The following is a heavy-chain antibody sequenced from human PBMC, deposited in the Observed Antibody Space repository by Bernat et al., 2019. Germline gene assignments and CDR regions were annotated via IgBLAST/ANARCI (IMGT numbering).Heavy chain of an antibody. CDR2: ISSRGTNT. D-gene: IGHD1-26*01. J-gene: IGHJ4*02. Sequence: VQLLDSGGGLVQPGGSLRLSCAASGFTFSTYAMSWVRQAPGKGLEWVSAISSRGTNTYYADSVKGRFTISRDNSKDTLYLQMNSLRGEDTAVYYCAKIRIVGATYGGDFDHWGQGTLVTVSS. CDR1: GFTFSTYA. V-gene: IGHV3-23*01. CDR3: AKIRIVGATYGGDFDH.